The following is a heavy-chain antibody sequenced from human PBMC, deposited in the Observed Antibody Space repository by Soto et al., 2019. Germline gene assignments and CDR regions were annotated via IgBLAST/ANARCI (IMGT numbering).Heavy chain of an antibody. Sequence: EVQLVESGGGLVQPGGSLRLSCAVSGFTVSSNYMSWVRQAPGKGLEWVSVIYSGGTTYYADSVKGRFTISRHNSKNTLYFQMNSLRPEDTAVDYCAATRLGYWGQGTLVTVSS. CDR1: GFTVSSNY. V-gene: IGHV3-53*04. J-gene: IGHJ4*02. CDR3: AATRLGY. CDR2: IYSGGTT. D-gene: IGHD5-12*01.